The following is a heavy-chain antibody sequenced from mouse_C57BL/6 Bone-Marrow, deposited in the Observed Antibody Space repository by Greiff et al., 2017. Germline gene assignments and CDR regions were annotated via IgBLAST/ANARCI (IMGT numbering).Heavy chain of an antibody. CDR1: GYTFTDYY. CDR2: INPNNGGT. J-gene: IGHJ3*01. D-gene: IGHD4-1*01. V-gene: IGHV1-26*01. Sequence: EVQLKQSGPELVKPGASVKISCKASGYTFTDYYMNWVKQSHGKSLEWIGDINPNNGGTSYNQKFKGKATLTVDKSSSTAYMELRSLTSEDSAVYYCARSGGDWAWFAYWGQGTLVTVSA. CDR3: ARSGGDWAWFAY.